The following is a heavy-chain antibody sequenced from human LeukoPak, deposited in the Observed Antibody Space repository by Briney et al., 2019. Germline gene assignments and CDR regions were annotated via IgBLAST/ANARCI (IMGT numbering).Heavy chain of an antibody. J-gene: IGHJ6*03. CDR1: GGSFSGYY. CDR3: ARGRGYSSGWGHYFYSIDV. D-gene: IGHD6-19*01. CDR2: VTDRGNR. V-gene: IGHV4-34*01. Sequence: PSETLSLTCAVYGGSFSGYYWTWIRQPPGKGLEWIGEVTDRGNRNYNPSLRSRVTISGDTAKNQFSLKLSSVTAADTSVFYCARGRGYSSGWGHYFYSIDVWGQGTTVTVSS.